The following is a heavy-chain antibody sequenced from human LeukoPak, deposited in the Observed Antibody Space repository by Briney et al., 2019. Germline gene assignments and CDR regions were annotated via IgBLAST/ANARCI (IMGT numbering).Heavy chain of an antibody. D-gene: IGHD3-3*01. Sequence: PSETLSLTCTVSGGSISSSSYYWGWIRQPPGKGLEWIGSIYYSGSTNYNPSLKSRVTISVDTSKDQFSLKLSSVTAADTAVYYCARDGGHDFWRNVRHGSRPYNWFDPWGQGTLVTVSS. CDR1: GGSISSSSYY. CDR3: ARDGGHDFWRNVRHGSRPYNWFDP. CDR2: IYYSGST. J-gene: IGHJ5*02. V-gene: IGHV4-39*07.